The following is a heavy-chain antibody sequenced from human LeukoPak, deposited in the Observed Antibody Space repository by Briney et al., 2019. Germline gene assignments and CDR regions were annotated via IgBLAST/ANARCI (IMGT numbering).Heavy chain of an antibody. V-gene: IGHV3-11*04. J-gene: IGHJ4*02. CDR1: GFTFSDYY. D-gene: IGHD4-17*01. Sequence: GGSLRLSCAASGFTFSDYYMSWIRQAPGKGLEWVSYISSSGSTIYYADSVKGRFTISRDNAKSSLYLQMNSLRAEDTAVYYCASDLDYGDSENYWGQGTLVTVSS. CDR2: ISSSGSTI. CDR3: ASDLDYGDSENY.